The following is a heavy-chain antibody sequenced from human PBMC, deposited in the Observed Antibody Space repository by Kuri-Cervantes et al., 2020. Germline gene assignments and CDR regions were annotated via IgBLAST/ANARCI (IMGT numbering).Heavy chain of an antibody. CDR3: ARSSAGSGYFDY. CDR1: GFTFSSYG. CDR2: ISYDGSNK. Sequence: GESLKISCAASGFTFSSYGMHWVRQAPGKGLEWVAVISYDGSNKYYADSVKGRFTISRDNSKNTLYLQMNSLRAEDTAVYYCARSSAGSGYFDYWGQGTLVTVSS. D-gene: IGHD3-10*01. V-gene: IGHV3-30*03. J-gene: IGHJ4*02.